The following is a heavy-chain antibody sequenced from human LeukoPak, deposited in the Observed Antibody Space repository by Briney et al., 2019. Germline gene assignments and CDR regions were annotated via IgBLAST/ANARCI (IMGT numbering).Heavy chain of an antibody. J-gene: IGHJ4*02. CDR1: GVSFSGYY. Sequence: PWETLSLTCAVYGVSFSGYYGSWLRQPPGKGLEWLGEINQSGSTNYNPSLKSRVTISVDTSKNQFSLKLSSVTAADTAVYYCARGGPYCSGGSCYGYYFDYWGQGTLVTVSS. CDR2: INQSGST. D-gene: IGHD2-15*01. CDR3: ARGGPYCSGGSCYGYYFDY. V-gene: IGHV4-34*01.